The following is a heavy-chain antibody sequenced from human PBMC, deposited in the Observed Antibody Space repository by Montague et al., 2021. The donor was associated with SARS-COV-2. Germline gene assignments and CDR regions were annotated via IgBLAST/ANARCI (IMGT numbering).Heavy chain of an antibody. CDR1: GGSISSGSFH. Sequence: TLSLTCTVSGGSISSGSFHWSWIRQPAGKGLEWIGRIYTSGTTDYXFSLKSRVTISVDTSKNQFPLKLTSVTAADTAVYYCARAHSGSWAHLDNWGQGSLVTVSS. J-gene: IGHJ4*02. V-gene: IGHV4-61*02. CDR2: IYTSGTT. CDR3: ARAHSGSWAHLDN. D-gene: IGHD5-12*01.